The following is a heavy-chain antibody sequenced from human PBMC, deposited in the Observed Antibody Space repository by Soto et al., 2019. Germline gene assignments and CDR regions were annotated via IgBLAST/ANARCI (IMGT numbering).Heavy chain of an antibody. Sequence: SETLSLTCAVYGGSFSGYYWSWIRQPPGKGLEWIGEINHSGSTNYNPSLKSRVTISVDTSKNQFSLKLSSVTAADTAVYYCARGGQIWGSFPNYYYYYMDVWGKGTTVTVSS. CDR3: ARGGQIWGSFPNYYYYYMDV. J-gene: IGHJ6*03. V-gene: IGHV4-34*01. CDR1: GGSFSGYY. D-gene: IGHD3-16*01. CDR2: INHSGST.